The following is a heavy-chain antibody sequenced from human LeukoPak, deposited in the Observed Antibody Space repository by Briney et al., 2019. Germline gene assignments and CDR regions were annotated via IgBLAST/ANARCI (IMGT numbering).Heavy chain of an antibody. J-gene: IGHJ4*02. Sequence: PGGSLRLSCAASGFSFSNYAMSWVRQAPGKGLEWVSRISGSGSIDYADSVKGWFTISRDNSKNTLYLQMNSLRAEDTAVYYCAKESYYDGTGFYTGWGQGNLVTVSS. D-gene: IGHD3-22*01. CDR2: ISGSGSI. CDR1: GFSFSNYA. CDR3: AKESYYDGTGFYTG. V-gene: IGHV3-23*01.